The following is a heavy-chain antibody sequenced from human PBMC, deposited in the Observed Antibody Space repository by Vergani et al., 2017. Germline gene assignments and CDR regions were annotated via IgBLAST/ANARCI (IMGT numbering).Heavy chain of an antibody. Sequence: QVQLVQSGAEVKKPGASVKVSCKASGYTFTGYYMHWVRQAPGQGLEWMGWINPNSGVTNYAQKFQGRVTMTRDTSISPAYMELSRLRSDDTAVYYCARDSGGYCSGGSCYTVDSNWFDPGGQGTLVTVSS. J-gene: IGHJ5*02. CDR1: GYTFTGYY. V-gene: IGHV1-2*02. CDR3: ARDSGGYCSGGSCYTVDSNWFDP. CDR2: INPNSGVT. D-gene: IGHD2-15*01.